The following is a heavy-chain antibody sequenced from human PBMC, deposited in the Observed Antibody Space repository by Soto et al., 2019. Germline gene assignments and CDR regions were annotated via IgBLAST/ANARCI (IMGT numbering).Heavy chain of an antibody. CDR1: GGSISSGGYY. J-gene: IGHJ6*02. D-gene: IGHD6-13*01. CDR2: IYYSGST. CDR3: ARRGYSSSWYYYYYYGMDV. Sequence: PSETLSLTCAVSGGSISSGGYYWSWIRQHPGKGLEWIGYIYYSGSTYYNPSLKSRVTISVDTSKNQFSLKLSSVTAADTAVYYCARRGYSSSWYYYYYYGMDVWGQGTTVTVSS. V-gene: IGHV4-31*11.